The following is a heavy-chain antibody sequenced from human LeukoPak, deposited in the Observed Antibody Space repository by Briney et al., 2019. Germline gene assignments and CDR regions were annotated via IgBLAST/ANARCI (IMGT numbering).Heavy chain of an antibody. Sequence: GESLEISCKGSGDTFTNHWIGWVRPMPGEGLEWMGIIYPGDSDTRYSPSFQGQVTISADKSISTAYLQWSSLKASDTAMYYCARQGIGSWYDYWGQGTLVTVSS. J-gene: IGHJ4*02. D-gene: IGHD6-13*01. V-gene: IGHV5-51*01. CDR2: IYPGDSDT. CDR3: ARQGIGSWYDY. CDR1: GDTFTNHW.